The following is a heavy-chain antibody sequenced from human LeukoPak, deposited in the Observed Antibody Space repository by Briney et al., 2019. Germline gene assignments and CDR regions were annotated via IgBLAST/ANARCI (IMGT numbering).Heavy chain of an antibody. D-gene: IGHD4-23*01. V-gene: IGHV3-48*04. CDR1: GFTFSSYS. J-gene: IGHJ4*02. CDR3: VRDYGGSSPFDY. CDR2: IDSSGSTI. Sequence: RTGGSLRLSCAASGFTFSSYSMNWVRQAPGKGLEWVSYIDSSGSTIYYADSVKGRFTISRDNAKNSLYLQMNSLRAEDTAVYYCVRDYGGSSPFDYWGQGTLVTVSS.